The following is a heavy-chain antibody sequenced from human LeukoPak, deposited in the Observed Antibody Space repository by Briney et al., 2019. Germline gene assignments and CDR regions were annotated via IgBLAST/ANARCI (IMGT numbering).Heavy chain of an antibody. D-gene: IGHD4-17*01. CDR2: ISGSGGST. CDR3: AKDRHGDYSDYFDY. J-gene: IGHJ4*02. V-gene: IGHV3-23*01. CDR1: GFTFSSYY. Sequence: GGSLRLSCAASGFTFSSYYMSWVRQPPATGLEWVSAISGSGGSTYYADSLKGRFTISRDNSKNTLYLQMNSLRAEDTAVYDCAKDRHGDYSDYFDYWGQGTLVTVSS.